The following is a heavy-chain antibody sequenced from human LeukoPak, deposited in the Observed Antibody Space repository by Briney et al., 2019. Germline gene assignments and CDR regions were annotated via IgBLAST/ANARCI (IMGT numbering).Heavy chain of an antibody. V-gene: IGHV3-7*01. CDR3: AKDDYYDTSGYRD. CDR1: GLTFSIHW. D-gene: IGHD3-22*01. J-gene: IGHJ4*02. Sequence: GGTLRLSCAASGLTFSIHWMNWVRQAPGKGLECVANINQDGSDKYYVDSVKGRFTISRDNSKNTLYLQMNSLRAEDTAVYYCAKDDYYDTSGYRDWGQGTLVTVSS. CDR2: INQDGSDK.